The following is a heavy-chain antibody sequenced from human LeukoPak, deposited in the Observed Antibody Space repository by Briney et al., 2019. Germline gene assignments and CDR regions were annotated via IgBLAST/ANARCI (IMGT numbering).Heavy chain of an antibody. J-gene: IGHJ4*02. CDR2: ISYDGTNK. V-gene: IGHV3-30-3*01. Sequence: GRSLRLSCAASGFTFSNYAMHWVRQAPGKGLEWVAVISYDGTNKHYADSVKGRFTISRDNAKNSLYLQMNSLRAEDTAVYYCARDTLYYSNGGFDYWGQGTLVTVSS. CDR3: ARDTLYYSNGGFDY. D-gene: IGHD4-11*01. CDR1: GFTFSNYA.